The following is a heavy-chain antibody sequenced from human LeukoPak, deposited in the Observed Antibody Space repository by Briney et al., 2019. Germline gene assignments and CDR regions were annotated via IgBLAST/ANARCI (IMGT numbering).Heavy chain of an antibody. D-gene: IGHD3-16*01. CDR2: FDPEDGET. CDR3: ATGDLGPTSPNFDY. V-gene: IGHV1-24*01. CDR1: GYTLTELS. J-gene: IGHJ4*02. Sequence: ASVKVSCKVSGYTLTELSMHWVRQAPGKGLEWMGGFDPEDGETIYAQKFQGRVTMTRNTSISTAYMELSSLRSEDTAVYYCATGDLGPTSPNFDYWGQGTLVTVSS.